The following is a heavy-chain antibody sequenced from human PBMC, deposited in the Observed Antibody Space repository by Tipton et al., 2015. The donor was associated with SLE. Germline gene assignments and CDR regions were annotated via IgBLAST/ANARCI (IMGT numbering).Heavy chain of an antibody. V-gene: IGHV4-59*12. CDR1: GGSISSYY. Sequence: TLSLTCTVSGGSISSYYWSWIRQPPGKGLEWIGYIYYSGSTNYNSSLKSRLTISVDTSKNQFSLKLSSVTAADTAVYYCARDVGGYNTGWFPYYFDYWGQGTLVTVSS. D-gene: IGHD2-8*02. J-gene: IGHJ4*02. CDR2: IYYSGST. CDR3: ARDVGGYNTGWFPYYFDY.